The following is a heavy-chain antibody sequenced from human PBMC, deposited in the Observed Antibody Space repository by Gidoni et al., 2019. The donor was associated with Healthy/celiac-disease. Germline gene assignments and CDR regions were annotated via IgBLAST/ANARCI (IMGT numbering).Heavy chain of an antibody. J-gene: IGHJ5*02. CDR2: INAGNGNT. D-gene: IGHD2-2*01. Sequence: QVQLVQSGAEVEKPGASVKVSCKASGYTFTSYAMHWVRQAPGQRLEWMGWINAGNGNTKYSQKFQGRVTITRDTSASTAYMELSSLRSEDTAVYYCARDLTCSSTSCYASPGWFDPWGQGTLVTVSS. V-gene: IGHV1-3*01. CDR1: GYTFTSYA. CDR3: ARDLTCSSTSCYASPGWFDP.